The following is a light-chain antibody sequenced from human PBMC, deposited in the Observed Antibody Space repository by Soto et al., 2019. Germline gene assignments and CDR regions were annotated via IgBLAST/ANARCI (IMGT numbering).Light chain of an antibody. CDR1: QSVTSSY. V-gene: IGKV3-20*01. CDR3: QQYDSFIFT. Sequence: EIVLTQSPGTLSLSPGERATLSCRASQSVTSSYLAWYQQKPGQAPRLLIYGASRRATGIPDRFSGGGSGTDFTLTISRLETEDFAVYYCQQYDSFIFTFGPGTKVDIK. CDR2: GAS. J-gene: IGKJ3*01.